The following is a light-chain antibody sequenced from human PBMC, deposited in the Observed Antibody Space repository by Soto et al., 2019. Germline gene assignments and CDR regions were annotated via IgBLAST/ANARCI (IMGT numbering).Light chain of an antibody. Sequence: QSVLTQPPSVSAAPGQKVTISCSGSSSNVGSNYVSWYQQLPGTAPKLLIYDNNKRPSGIPDRFSGSKSGTSATLDITGLQTGDEADYYCATWDRSLSVYVLFGGGTKPPS. CDR3: ATWDRSLSVYVL. V-gene: IGLV1-51*01. CDR2: DNN. CDR1: SSNVGSNY. J-gene: IGLJ2*01.